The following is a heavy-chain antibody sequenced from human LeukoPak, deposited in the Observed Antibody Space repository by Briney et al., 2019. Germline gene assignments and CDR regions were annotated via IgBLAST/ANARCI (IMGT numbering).Heavy chain of an antibody. Sequence: GGSLRLSCAASGFTFSSYAMSWVRQAPGKGLEWVSAISGSGGSTYYADSVKGRFTISRDNSKNTLYLQMNSLRAEDTAVYYCAKDAGGVWSYDFWSGYYAPFFDYWGQGTLVPVSS. CDR1: GFTFSSYA. D-gene: IGHD3-3*01. CDR3: AKDAGGVWSYDFWSGYYAPFFDY. J-gene: IGHJ4*02. CDR2: ISGSGGST. V-gene: IGHV3-23*01.